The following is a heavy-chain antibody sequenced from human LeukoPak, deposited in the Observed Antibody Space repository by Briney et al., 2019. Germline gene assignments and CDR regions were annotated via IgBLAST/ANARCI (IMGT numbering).Heavy chain of an antibody. Sequence: ASVKVPCKASGYTFTSYGISWVRQAPGQGLEWMGWISAYNGNTNYAQKLQGRVTMTTDTSTSTAYMELRSLRSDDTAVYYCARDPSGTRYCSGGSCYAGPDYYYYYGMDVWGQGTTVTVSS. CDR2: ISAYNGNT. J-gene: IGHJ6*02. D-gene: IGHD2-15*01. V-gene: IGHV1-18*01. CDR1: GYTFTSYG. CDR3: ARDPSGTRYCSGGSCYAGPDYYYYYGMDV.